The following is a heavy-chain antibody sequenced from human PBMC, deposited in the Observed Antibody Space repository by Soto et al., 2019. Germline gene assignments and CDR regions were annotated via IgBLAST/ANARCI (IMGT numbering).Heavy chain of an antibody. D-gene: IGHD5-12*01. V-gene: IGHV3-23*01. J-gene: IGHJ4*02. CDR1: GFTFSSYA. CDR3: AKSAHSGYDSDY. CDR2: ISGSGGST. Sequence: PGGSPRLSCAASGFTFSSYAMSWVRQAPGKGLEWVSAISGSGGSTYYADSVKGRFTISRDNSKNTLYLQMNSLRAEDTAAYYCAKSAHSGYDSDYWGQGTLVTVSS.